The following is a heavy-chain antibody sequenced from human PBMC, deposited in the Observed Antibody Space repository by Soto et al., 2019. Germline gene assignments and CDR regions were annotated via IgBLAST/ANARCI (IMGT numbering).Heavy chain of an antibody. CDR1: GGTFSSYA. Sequence: QVQLVQSGAEVKKPGSSVKVSCKAGGTFSSYAISWVRQAPGQGLEWMGGIIPIFGTANYAQKFQGRVTITADESTSTAYMELSSLRSEHTAVYYCARDGFSSIASTRAGEYFQHWGQGTLVTVSS. D-gene: IGHD6-6*01. CDR2: IIPIFGTA. CDR3: ARDGFSSIASTRAGEYFQH. J-gene: IGHJ1*01. V-gene: IGHV1-69*12.